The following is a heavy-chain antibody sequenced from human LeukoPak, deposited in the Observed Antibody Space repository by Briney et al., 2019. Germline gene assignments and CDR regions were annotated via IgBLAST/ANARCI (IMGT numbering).Heavy chain of an antibody. CDR2: IFHSGKT. CDR1: GFSINIGYY. CDR3: ARYHSGYDDY. D-gene: IGHD5-12*01. Sequence: PSETLSLTCNVSGFSINIGYYWGWIRQPPGKGLEWIGSIFHSGKTYYNSSLKSRVTISVDTSKNQFSLKLSSVTAADTAVYYCARYHSGYDDYWGQGTLVTVSS. J-gene: IGHJ4*02. V-gene: IGHV4-38-2*02.